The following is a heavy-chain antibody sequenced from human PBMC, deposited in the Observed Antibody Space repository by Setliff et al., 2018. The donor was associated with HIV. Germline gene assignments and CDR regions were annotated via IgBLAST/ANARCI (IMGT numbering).Heavy chain of an antibody. V-gene: IGHV1-24*01. Sequence: ASVKVSCKVSGYTLAEISMHWVRQAPGKGLEWMGGFDPEDGEKVYAQRFQGTVTMTEDTSTDTAYMELTSLTSEDTAVYYCATITFYYDSSGSQNKKSYFFDYWGQGTPVTVSS. CDR1: GYTLAEIS. CDR3: ATITFYYDSSGSQNKKSYFFDY. J-gene: IGHJ4*02. CDR2: FDPEDGEK. D-gene: IGHD3-22*01.